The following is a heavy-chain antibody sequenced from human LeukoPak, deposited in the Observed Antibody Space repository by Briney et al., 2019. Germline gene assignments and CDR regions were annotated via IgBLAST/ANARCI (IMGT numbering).Heavy chain of an antibody. J-gene: IGHJ4*02. D-gene: IGHD5-24*01. Sequence: PGGSLRLSCAASGFTFNNYAMNWVRQAPGKGPEWLSTITGSGGDTYSADSVKGRLTVSRDNSKSTLYLQLNSLRAEDTAVYYCARQESMAFANWGQGTLVTVSS. CDR3: ARQESMAFAN. CDR1: GFTFNNYA. CDR2: ITGSGGDT. V-gene: IGHV3-23*01.